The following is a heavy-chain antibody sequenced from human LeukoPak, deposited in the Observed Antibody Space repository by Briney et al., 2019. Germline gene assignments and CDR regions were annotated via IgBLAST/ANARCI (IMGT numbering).Heavy chain of an antibody. CDR3: ARMAPNGYDPYYFDY. CDR1: GESFSGYY. D-gene: IGHD3-3*01. CDR2: INHTGRT. J-gene: IGHJ4*02. Sequence: PSETLSLTCAVYGESFSGYYWAWIRQPPGKGLEWIGEINHTGRTNYKPSLKSRVTISVDSSKNQFSLKLTSVTAADTAVYYCARMAPNGYDPYYFDYWGQGTLVTVSS. V-gene: IGHV4-34*01.